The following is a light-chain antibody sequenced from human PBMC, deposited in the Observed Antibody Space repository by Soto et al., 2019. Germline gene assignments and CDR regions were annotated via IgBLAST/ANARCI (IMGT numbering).Light chain of an antibody. CDR3: CSYAGSYTWV. CDR2: DGT. CDR1: SSDVGGYNY. J-gene: IGLJ1*01. Sequence: QSALTQPRSVSGSPGQSVTISCTGTSSDVGGYNYVSWYEQHPVKAPKLMTYDGTKPPSGVPDRCSDSKSGNTTSLTISGLQAEDQADYCCCSYAGSYTWVFGTGTKLTVL. V-gene: IGLV2-11*01.